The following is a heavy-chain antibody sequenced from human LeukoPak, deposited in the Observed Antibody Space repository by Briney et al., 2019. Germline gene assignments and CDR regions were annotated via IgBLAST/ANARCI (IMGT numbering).Heavy chain of an antibody. V-gene: IGHV1-2*02. CDR3: ARGPRITIFGVVMANDAFDI. Sequence: ASVKVSCKASGYTSTDYFMNWVRQAPGQGLEWMGWINPKSGGTVYAQKFQGRVTMTRDTSSSTAYMELSRLRFDDTVVYYCARGPRITIFGVVMANDAFDIWGQGTMVTVSS. CDR1: GYTSTDYF. J-gene: IGHJ3*02. CDR2: INPKSGGT. D-gene: IGHD3-3*01.